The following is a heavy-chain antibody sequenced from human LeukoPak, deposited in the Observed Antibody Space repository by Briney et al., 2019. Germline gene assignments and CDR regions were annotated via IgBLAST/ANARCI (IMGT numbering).Heavy chain of an antibody. CDR1: GGSISPISSSTYY. D-gene: IGHD6-25*01. J-gene: IGHJ4*02. CDR3: ARQLPTAAADTRGYFDY. Sequence: SETLSLTCTVSGGSISPISSSTYYWGWIRQAPGKGLEWIGSLFYGENTHYNPFLKSRATLSVDASNNQFSLKLTSVTAADAAVYFRARQLPTAAADTRGYFDYWGQGTVVTVSS. CDR2: LFYGENT. V-gene: IGHV4-39*01.